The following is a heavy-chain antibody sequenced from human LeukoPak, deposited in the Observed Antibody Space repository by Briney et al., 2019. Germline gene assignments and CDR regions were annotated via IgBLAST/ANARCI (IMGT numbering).Heavy chain of an antibody. CDR3: AKARQTGGSSWYDWFDP. J-gene: IGHJ5*02. CDR1: GYTFTSYG. V-gene: IGHV1-18*01. CDR2: ISAYNGNT. D-gene: IGHD6-13*01. Sequence: ASVKVSCKASGYTFTSYGISWVRQAPGQGLEWMGWISAYNGNTNYAQKLQGRVTMTTDTSTSTAYMELRSLRSDDTAVYYCAKARQTGGSSWYDWFDPWGQGTLVTVSS.